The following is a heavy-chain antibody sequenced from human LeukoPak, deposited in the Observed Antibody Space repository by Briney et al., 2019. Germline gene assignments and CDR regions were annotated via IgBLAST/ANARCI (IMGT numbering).Heavy chain of an antibody. CDR2: ISYDGSNK. CDR3: AKDRLASGSSWTFDS. V-gene: IGHV3-30*18. D-gene: IGHD6-13*01. Sequence: PGGSLRLSCAASGFTFNTYAMEWVRQAPGKGLEWVAVISYDGSNKYYADSVKGRFSNSRDNSKDTLYLQMNSLRAEDTAVYYCAKDRLASGSSWTFDSWGQGTLVTVST. CDR1: GFTFNTYA. J-gene: IGHJ4*02.